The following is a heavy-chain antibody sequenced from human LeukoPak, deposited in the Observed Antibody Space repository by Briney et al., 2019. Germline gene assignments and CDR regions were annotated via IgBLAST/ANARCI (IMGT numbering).Heavy chain of an antibody. Sequence: PSETLSLTCAVYGGSISDYYWSWIRQPPGKGLEWIGEINHSGSTNYKPSLKSRVTISVDTSKNQFSLNLNSVTAADTAVYYCATWGNWGHPAPWGQGTLVTVSS. CDR2: INHSGST. CDR1: GGSISDYY. J-gene: IGHJ5*02. V-gene: IGHV4-34*01. D-gene: IGHD7-27*01. CDR3: ATWGNWGHPAP.